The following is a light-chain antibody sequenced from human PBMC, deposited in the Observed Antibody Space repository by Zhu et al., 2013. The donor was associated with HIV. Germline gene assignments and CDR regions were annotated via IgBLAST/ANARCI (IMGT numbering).Light chain of an antibody. CDR2: DAS. J-gene: IGKJ5*01. CDR1: QSLSRSS. CDR3: QQYKQWPPIT. V-gene: IGKV3-15*01. Sequence: EIVLTQSPGTLSLSPGERATLSCRASQSLSRSSLAWYQVNRGQAPRLLIYDASIRAIGVPARFSGSGSGTEFTLIINGLQSEDFAIYYCQQYKQWPPITFGQGTRL.